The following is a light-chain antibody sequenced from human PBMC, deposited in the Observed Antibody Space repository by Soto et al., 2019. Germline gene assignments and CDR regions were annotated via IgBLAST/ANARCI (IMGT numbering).Light chain of an antibody. J-gene: IGKJ1*01. CDR1: QRIDRY. CDR3: QQYKDDAWT. Sequence: DIQLTQSPSTLSASVGDRGTITCRASQRIDRYLAWYQQKPGKAPKLLVYDASTLEGGVPSRFSGSGSATEFILTISSLQPDDFATYYCQQYKDDAWTFGQGTSVEFK. V-gene: IGKV1-5*01. CDR2: DAS.